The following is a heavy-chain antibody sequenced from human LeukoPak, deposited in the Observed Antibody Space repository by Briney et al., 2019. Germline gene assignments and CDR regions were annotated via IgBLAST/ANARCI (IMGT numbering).Heavy chain of an antibody. D-gene: IGHD6-13*01. CDR3: ARGGSSSWSSFDY. CDR1: GGTFSSYA. V-gene: IGHV1-3*01. CDR2: INAGNGNT. Sequence: ASVKVSCKASGGTFSSYAMHWVRQAPGQRLEWMGWINAGNGNTKYSQKFQGRVTITRDTSASTAYMELSSLRSEDTAVYYCARGGSSSWSSFDYWGQGTLVTVSS. J-gene: IGHJ4*02.